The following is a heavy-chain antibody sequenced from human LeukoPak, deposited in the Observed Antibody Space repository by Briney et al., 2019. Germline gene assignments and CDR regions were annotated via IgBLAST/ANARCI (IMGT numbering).Heavy chain of an antibody. CDR2: INIDGSIT. CDR1: GFTFSTSW. J-gene: IGHJ5*02. D-gene: IGHD1-1*01. Sequence: QPGGSLRLSCAASGFTFSTSWMSWVRQAPGKGLMYVSRINIDGSITTYADSVKGRFTISRDNTKNTWYLQMNSLGAEDTAVYYCVRDKMMDDRGVGFDPWGQGTLVTVSS. V-gene: IGHV3-74*01. CDR3: VRDKMMDDRGVGFDP.